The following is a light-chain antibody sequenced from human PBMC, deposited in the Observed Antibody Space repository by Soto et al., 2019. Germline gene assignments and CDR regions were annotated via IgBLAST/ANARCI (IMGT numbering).Light chain of an antibody. Sequence: DIQMTQSPSSVSASVGDRVPISCRASHDVRRWLAWYQQKPGKAPNLLIYGASTLQSGVPSRFSGSGSVTDFSLSNSRLQAEDFATYYCQHANGDPWTFGQGTKVEIK. CDR1: HDVRRW. J-gene: IGKJ1*01. CDR3: QHANGDPWT. CDR2: GAS. V-gene: IGKV1-12*02.